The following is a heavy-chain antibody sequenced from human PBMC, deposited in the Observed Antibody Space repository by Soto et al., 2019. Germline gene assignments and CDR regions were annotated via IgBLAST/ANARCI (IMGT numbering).Heavy chain of an antibody. D-gene: IGHD6-13*01. J-gene: IGHJ6*02. CDR1: GYSFTSYW. V-gene: IGHV5-10-1*01. CDR3: ARYTPYSSSWYGAEAYYYGMDV. CDR2: IDPSDSCT. Sequence: ESLKISCKGSGYSFTSYWISWVRQMPGKGLEWMGRIDPSDSCTNYSPSFQGHVTISADKSISTAYLQWSSLKASDTAMYYCARYTPYSSSWYGAEAYYYGMDVWGQGTTVTVSS.